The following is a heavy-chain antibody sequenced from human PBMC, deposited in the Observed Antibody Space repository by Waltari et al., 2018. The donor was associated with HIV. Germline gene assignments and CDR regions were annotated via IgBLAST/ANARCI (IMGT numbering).Heavy chain of an antibody. Sequence: QLQLRESGPGLVKSETLSLTCPVSGGSISSSTYYWGWIRQPPGKGLEWIGSIYYSGTAYYHPSLKSRATMSVDTSKGPVSGKRSSVTAADTAVYDCARVLILVLYTNNCEYYFDYWGLGSLVTVSS. J-gene: IGHJ4*02. CDR2: IYYSGTA. CDR3: ARVLILVLYTNNCEYYFDY. V-gene: IGHV4-39*07. D-gene: IGHD1-1*01. CDR1: GGSISSSTYY.